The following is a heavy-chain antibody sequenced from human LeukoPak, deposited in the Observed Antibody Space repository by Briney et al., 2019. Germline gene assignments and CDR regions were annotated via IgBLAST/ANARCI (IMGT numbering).Heavy chain of an antibody. CDR3: ARDREGDY. V-gene: IGHV1-2*02. Sequence: ASVKVSCKASGYSFTSYGISWVRQAPGQGLEWMGWINPNSGGTNYAQKFQGRVTMTRDTSISTAYMELSRLRSDDTAVYYCARDREGDYWGQGTLVTVSS. CDR2: INPNSGGT. J-gene: IGHJ4*02. CDR1: GYSFTSYG.